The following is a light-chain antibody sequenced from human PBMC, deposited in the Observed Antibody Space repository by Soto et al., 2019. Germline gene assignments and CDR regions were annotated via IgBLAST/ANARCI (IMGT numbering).Light chain of an antibody. CDR1: ISNIGSNY. CDR3: AAWDDSLSGWV. J-gene: IGLJ3*02. V-gene: IGLV1-47*01. Sequence: QCFLTQALAASGTPGRRSTIACCGSISNIGSNYVYWYQQLPGTAPKLLIYRNNQRPSGVPDRFSGSKSGTSASLAMSGLRSEDEADYYCAAWDDSLSGWVFGGSTKVTVL. CDR2: RNN.